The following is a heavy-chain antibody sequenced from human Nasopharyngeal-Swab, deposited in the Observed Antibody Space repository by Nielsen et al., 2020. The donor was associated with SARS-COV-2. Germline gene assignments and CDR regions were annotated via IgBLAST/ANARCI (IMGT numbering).Heavy chain of an antibody. V-gene: IGHV4-59*01. Sequence: WIRQPPGKGLEWIAYIYYSGSTNYNPSLKSRVTISVDTSKNQFSLKLSSVTAADTAVYYCARGVDCSGGSCYGEGYYYGMDVWGQGTTVTVSS. J-gene: IGHJ6*02. CDR2: IYYSGST. CDR3: ARGVDCSGGSCYGEGYYYGMDV. D-gene: IGHD2-15*01.